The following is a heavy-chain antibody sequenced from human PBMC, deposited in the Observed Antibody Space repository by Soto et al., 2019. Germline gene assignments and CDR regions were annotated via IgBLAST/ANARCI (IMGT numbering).Heavy chain of an antibody. Sequence: GGSLRLSCAASGFTFSSYAMSWVRQAPGKGLEWVSAISGSGGSTYYADSVKGRFTISRDNSKNTLYLQMNSLRAEDTAVYYCAKGSYYDSSGYYQNWFDPWGQGTLVTVSS. CDR2: ISGSGGST. CDR3: AKGSYYDSSGYYQNWFDP. CDR1: GFTFSSYA. D-gene: IGHD3-22*01. J-gene: IGHJ5*02. V-gene: IGHV3-23*01.